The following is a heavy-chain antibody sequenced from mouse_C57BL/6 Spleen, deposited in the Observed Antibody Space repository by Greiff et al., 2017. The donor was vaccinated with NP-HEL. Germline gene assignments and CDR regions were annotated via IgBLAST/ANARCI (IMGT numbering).Heavy chain of an antibody. D-gene: IGHD2-1*01. J-gene: IGHJ2*01. CDR1: GFTFSSYA. CDR3: AREEDYGKRFDY. CDR2: ISDGGSYT. V-gene: IGHV5-4*01. Sequence: EVKLMESGGGLVKPGGSLKLSCAASGFTFSSYAMSWVRQTPEKRLEWVATISDGGSYTYYPDNVKGRFTISRDNAKNNLYLQMSHLKSEDTAMYYCAREEDYGKRFDYWGQGTTLTVSS.